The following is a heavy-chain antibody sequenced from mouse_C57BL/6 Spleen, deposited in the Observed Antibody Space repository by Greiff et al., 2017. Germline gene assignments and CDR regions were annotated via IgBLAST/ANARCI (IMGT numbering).Heavy chain of an antibody. J-gene: IGHJ4*01. D-gene: IGHD4-1*01. V-gene: IGHV1-18*01. CDR3: ARRGWDAMDY. Sequence: EVKLQESGPELVKPGASVKIPCKASGYTFTDYNMDWVKQSHGKSLEWIGDINPNNGGTIYNQKFKGKATLTVDKDSSTAYMELRSLTSEDTAVYYCARRGWDAMDYWGQGTSVTVSS. CDR2: INPNNGGT. CDR1: GYTFTDYN.